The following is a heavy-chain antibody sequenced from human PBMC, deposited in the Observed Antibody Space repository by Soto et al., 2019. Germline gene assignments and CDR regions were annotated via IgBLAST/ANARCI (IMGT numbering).Heavy chain of an antibody. CDR3: ARMATSGTLNWFDP. Sequence: ASVKVSCKASGYTFTSYDINWVRQATGQGLEWMGRMDPNSGNTAYAQKFQGRVTMTRNTSISTAHMQLSGLRSEDTAIYYCARMATSGTLNWFDPWGQGTLVTVSS. J-gene: IGHJ5*02. CDR2: MDPNSGNT. D-gene: IGHD1-26*01. V-gene: IGHV1-8*01. CDR1: GYTFTSYD.